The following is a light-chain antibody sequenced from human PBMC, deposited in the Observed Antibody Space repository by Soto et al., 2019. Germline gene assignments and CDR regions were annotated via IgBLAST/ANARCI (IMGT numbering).Light chain of an antibody. CDR3: SSYSISTAYL. CDR2: EVS. CDR1: SSDVGGYDY. Sequence: QSALSQPASVSGSSGQSITISCTGTSSDVGGYDYVSWYQLHPGKAPKLMVFEVSNRPSGVSYRFSGSKSGNTASLTISGLQAEDEADYFCSSYSISTAYLFGTGTKVTAL. V-gene: IGLV2-14*01. J-gene: IGLJ1*01.